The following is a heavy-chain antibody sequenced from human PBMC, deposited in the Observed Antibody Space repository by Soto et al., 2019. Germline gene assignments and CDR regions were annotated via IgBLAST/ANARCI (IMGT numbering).Heavy chain of an antibody. CDR3: ASHPTPYLGELSIQAHFDY. J-gene: IGHJ4*02. Sequence: GGSLRLSCAASGFTFSSYWMSWVRQAPGKGLEWVANIKQDGSEKYYVDSVKGRFTISRDNAKNSLYLQMNSLRAEDTAVYYCASHPTPYLGELSIQAHFDYWGQGTLVTVSS. CDR2: IKQDGSEK. CDR1: GFTFSSYW. D-gene: IGHD3-16*02. V-gene: IGHV3-7*01.